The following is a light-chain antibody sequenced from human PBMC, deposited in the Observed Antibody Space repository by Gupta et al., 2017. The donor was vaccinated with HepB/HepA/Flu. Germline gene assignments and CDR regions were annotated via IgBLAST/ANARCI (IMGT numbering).Light chain of an antibody. CDR2: DVT. V-gene: IGLV2-14*01. CDR1: SSDLGSDNY. Sequence: QSALTQPASVSASPGQSITISCTGSSSDLGSDNYVSWYQQHPGKAPKLIIFDVTNRPSGLSDRFSGSKSGNTASLTISGLQAEDEADYYCSSFTTSSTWVFGGGTKLTVL. CDR3: SSFTTSSTWV. J-gene: IGLJ3*02.